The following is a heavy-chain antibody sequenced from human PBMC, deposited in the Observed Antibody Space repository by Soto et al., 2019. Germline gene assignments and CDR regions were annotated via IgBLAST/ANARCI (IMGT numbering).Heavy chain of an antibody. CDR3: VRVGPGSSGD. CDR2: FTPILDIA. D-gene: IGHD6-13*01. V-gene: IGHV1-69*02. CDR1: GGTFTSYT. Sequence: QVQLVQSGAEVKKPGSSVKVSCKASGGTFTSYTISWVRQAPGQGLEWMGRFTPILDIASYAQNFQGRVTIAGDKSTSTAYMELKSLRSEDTAVYYCVRVGPGSSGDWGQGTLVTVSS. J-gene: IGHJ4*02.